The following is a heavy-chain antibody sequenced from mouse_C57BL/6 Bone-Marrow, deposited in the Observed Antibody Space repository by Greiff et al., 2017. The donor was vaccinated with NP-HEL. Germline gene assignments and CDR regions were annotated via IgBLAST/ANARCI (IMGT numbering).Heavy chain of an antibody. Sequence: QVQLQQSGPELARPGASVKLSCKASGYTFTSYGISWVKQRTGQGLEWIGEIYPRSGNTYYNEKFKGKATLTADKSSSTAYMELRSLTSEDSAVYFCASLYYDYSFAYWGQGTLVTVSA. J-gene: IGHJ3*01. CDR2: IYPRSGNT. CDR3: ASLYYDYSFAY. CDR1: GYTFTSYG. D-gene: IGHD2-4*01. V-gene: IGHV1-81*01.